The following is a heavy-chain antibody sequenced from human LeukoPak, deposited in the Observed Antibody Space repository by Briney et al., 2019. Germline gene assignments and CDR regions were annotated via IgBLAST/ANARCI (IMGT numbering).Heavy chain of an antibody. D-gene: IGHD1-1*01. CDR1: GYTFTSYG. Sequence: ASVKVSCKASGYTFTSYGISWVRQAPGQGLEWMGWISAYNGNTNYAQKLQGRVTMTPDTSTSTAYMELRSLRSDDTAVYYCARDSNWNDSPMIDYWGQGTLVTVSS. V-gene: IGHV1-18*01. CDR3: ARDSNWNDSPMIDY. CDR2: ISAYNGNT. J-gene: IGHJ4*02.